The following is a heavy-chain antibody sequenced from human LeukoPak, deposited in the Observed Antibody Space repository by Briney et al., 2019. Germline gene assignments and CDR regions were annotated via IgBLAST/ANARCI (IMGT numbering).Heavy chain of an antibody. CDR2: INPNSGGT. CDR3: ARDRVVTPGYYYYYMDV. CDR1: GYTFTGYY. D-gene: IGHD4-23*01. J-gene: IGHJ6*03. V-gene: IGHV1-2*06. Sequence: ASVKVSCKASGYTFTGYYMHWVRQAPGQGLEWMGRINPNSGGTNYAQKFQGRVTMTRDTSISTAYMELSRLRSDDTAVYYCARDRVVTPGYYYYYMDVWGKGTTVTVSS.